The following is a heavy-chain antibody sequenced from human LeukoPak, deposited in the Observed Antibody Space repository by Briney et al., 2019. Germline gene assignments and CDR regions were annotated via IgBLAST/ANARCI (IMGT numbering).Heavy chain of an antibody. CDR1: GFTFSSYA. D-gene: IGHD6-19*01. Sequence: GGSLRLSCAASGFTFSSYAMSWVRQAPGKGLEWVSAISGSGGSTYYADSVKGRFTISRDNSKNTLYLQMNSLRAEDTAVYYCAKGSYSSGWYLHFDYWGQGTLVTVSS. CDR2: ISGSGGST. J-gene: IGHJ4*02. CDR3: AKGSYSSGWYLHFDY. V-gene: IGHV3-23*01.